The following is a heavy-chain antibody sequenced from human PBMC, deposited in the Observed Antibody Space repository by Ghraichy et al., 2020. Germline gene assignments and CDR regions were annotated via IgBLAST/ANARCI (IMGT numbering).Heavy chain of an antibody. D-gene: IGHD3-9*01. CDR1: GGTFSSYA. CDR2: IIPILGTA. Sequence: SVKVSCKASGGTFSSYAISWVRQAPGQGLEWMGGIIPILGTANYAQKFQGRVTITADESTSTAYMDLSSLRSEDTAVYYWAGPYVGVLTGYYQFDYWGQGTLLTVSS. V-gene: IGHV1-69*13. J-gene: IGHJ4*02. CDR3: AGPYVGVLTGYYQFDY.